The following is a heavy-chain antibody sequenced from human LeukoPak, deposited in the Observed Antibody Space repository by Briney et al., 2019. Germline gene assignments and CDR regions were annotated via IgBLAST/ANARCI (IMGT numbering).Heavy chain of an antibody. J-gene: IGHJ5*02. CDR1: GASVSSDNYY. V-gene: IGHV4-61*01. D-gene: IGHD1-26*01. CDR3: ARDNSRREGGTTFWWFDP. Sequence: PSGTLSLTCTVSGASVSSDNYYWSWIRQPPGKGLEWIGYIYYSGSANYNPSLKSRVTISVDTSKNQFSLKLRSVTAADTAVYFCARDNSRREGGTTFWWFDPWGQGTLVTVSS. CDR2: IYYSGSA.